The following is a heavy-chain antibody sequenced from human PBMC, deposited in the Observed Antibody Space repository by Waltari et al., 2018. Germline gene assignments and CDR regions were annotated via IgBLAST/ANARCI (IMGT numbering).Heavy chain of an antibody. CDR1: AYSFTSYA. CDR3: ARDGWCSGGSGHDAFDI. D-gene: IGHD2-15*01. Sequence: HVQLVQSWAEVKKPGASVMVSCKASAYSFTSYAVLWVVQAPGQKLEWRVRINAGKGNTKYTQKFEGRVTITRDTSESTAYMELSSLRSEDTAVYYCARDGWCSGGSGHDAFDIWGQGTMVTVSS. J-gene: IGHJ3*02. CDR2: INAGKGNT. V-gene: IGHV1-3*01.